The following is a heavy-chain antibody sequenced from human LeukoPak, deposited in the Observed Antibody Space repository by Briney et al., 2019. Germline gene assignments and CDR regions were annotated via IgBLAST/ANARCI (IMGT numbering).Heavy chain of an antibody. D-gene: IGHD4-17*01. CDR2: IYHSGST. Sequence: SETLSLTCTVSGYSLSSGYFWGWIRQPPGKGLEWIGSIYHSGSTYYNPSLKSRVTISLDTSKNQFSLKLSSVTAADTAVYYCARDRGYGARLWYFDLWGRGTLVTVSS. V-gene: IGHV4-38-2*02. CDR3: ARDRGYGARLWYFDL. J-gene: IGHJ2*01. CDR1: GYSLSSGYF.